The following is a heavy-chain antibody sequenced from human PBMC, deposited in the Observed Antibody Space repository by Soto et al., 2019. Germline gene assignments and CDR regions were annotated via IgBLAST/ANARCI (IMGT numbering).Heavy chain of an antibody. CDR1: GGSISSGGYY. CDR2: IYYSGST. Sequence: SETLSLTCTVSGGSISSGGYYWSWIRQHPGKGLEWIGYIYYSGSTYYNPSLKSRVTISVDTSKNQFSLKLSSVTAADTAVYYCASILLAAAGLPPDTNWFEPWGQGTLVTVSS. J-gene: IGHJ5*02. CDR3: ASILLAAAGLPPDTNWFEP. D-gene: IGHD6-13*01. V-gene: IGHV4-31*03.